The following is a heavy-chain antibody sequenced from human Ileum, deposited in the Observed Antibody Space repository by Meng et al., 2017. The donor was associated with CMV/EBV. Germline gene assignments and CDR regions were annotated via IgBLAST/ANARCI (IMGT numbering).Heavy chain of an antibody. D-gene: IGHD5-24*01. Sequence: RVESGGGLVQPGGSLRLSCAASGFTVSSNYMSWVRQAPGKGLEWVSVIYSGGSTCYADSVKGRFTISRDNSKNTLYLQMNSLRAEDTAVYYCARSRDGYNIDYWGQGTLVTVSS. CDR2: IYSGGST. CDR3: ARSRDGYNIDY. V-gene: IGHV3-66*01. J-gene: IGHJ4*02. CDR1: GFTVSSNY.